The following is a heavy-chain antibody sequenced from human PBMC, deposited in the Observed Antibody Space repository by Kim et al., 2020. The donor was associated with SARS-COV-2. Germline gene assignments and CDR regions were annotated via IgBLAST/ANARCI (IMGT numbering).Heavy chain of an antibody. D-gene: IGHD3-10*01. J-gene: IGHJ4*02. CDR3: ARVGGRRRPDFDY. CDR2: INHSGST. CDR1: GGSFSGYY. V-gene: IGHV4-34*01. Sequence: SETLSLTCAVYGGSFSGYYWSWIRQPPGKGLEWIGEINHSGSTNYNPSLKSRVTISVDTSKNQFSLKLSSVTAADTAVYYCARVGGRRRPDFDYWGQGTLVTVSS.